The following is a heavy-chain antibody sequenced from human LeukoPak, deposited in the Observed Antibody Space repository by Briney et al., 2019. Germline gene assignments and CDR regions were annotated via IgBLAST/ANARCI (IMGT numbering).Heavy chain of an antibody. CDR3: ARGGNSSWDY. CDR2: IKPDGTEK. D-gene: IGHD6-6*01. CDR1: GFVFSNYW. Sequence: GGSLRLSCAASGFVFSNYWTSWVRQAPGKGLEWVANIKPDGTEKYYVDSLKGRFTISRDNTKNSLYLQMSSLRVEDTAVYYCARGGNSSWDYWGQGALVTVSS. J-gene: IGHJ4*02. V-gene: IGHV3-7*01.